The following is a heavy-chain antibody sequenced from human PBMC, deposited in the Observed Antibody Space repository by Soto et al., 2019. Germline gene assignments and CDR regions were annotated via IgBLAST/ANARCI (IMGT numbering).Heavy chain of an antibody. D-gene: IGHD3-22*01. CDR1: GFTFSSYA. V-gene: IGHV3-30-3*01. CDR3: ARVYYDSSGYYPSPYYYYGMDV. Sequence: QVQLVESGGGVVQPGRSLRLSCAASGFTFSSYAMHWVRQAPGKGLEWVAVISYDGSNKYYADSVKGRFTISRDNSKNTLYLQMNSLRAEDTAVYYCARVYYDSSGYYPSPYYYYGMDVWGQGTTVTVSS. CDR2: ISYDGSNK. J-gene: IGHJ6*02.